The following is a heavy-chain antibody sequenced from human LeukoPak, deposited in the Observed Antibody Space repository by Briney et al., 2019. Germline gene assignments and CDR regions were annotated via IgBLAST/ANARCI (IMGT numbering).Heavy chain of an antibody. CDR3: ARVGITMVREPHDY. D-gene: IGHD3-10*01. V-gene: IGHV4-38-2*02. J-gene: IGHJ4*02. CDR2: IYHGGST. CDR1: GGSISSYY. Sequence: PSETLSLTCTVSGGSISSYYWGWIRQPPGKGLEWIGSIYHGGSTYYNPSLKSRVTISVDTSKNQFSLKLSSVTAADTAVYYCARVGITMVREPHDYWGQGTLVTVSS.